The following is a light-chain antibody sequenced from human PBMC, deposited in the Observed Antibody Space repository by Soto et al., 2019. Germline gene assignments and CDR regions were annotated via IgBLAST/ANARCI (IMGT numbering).Light chain of an antibody. CDR2: GAS. Sequence: EIVLTQSPGTLSVSPGERGTLSCRASQSISSSYLAWYQQRPGQAPRLLIFGASYRATGIPDRFSGSGSGTDFTLTISKLEPEDFAVYYCQQYNSSPPEFTFGPGTKVDSK. CDR1: QSISSSY. J-gene: IGKJ3*01. V-gene: IGKV3-20*01. CDR3: QQYNSSPPEFT.